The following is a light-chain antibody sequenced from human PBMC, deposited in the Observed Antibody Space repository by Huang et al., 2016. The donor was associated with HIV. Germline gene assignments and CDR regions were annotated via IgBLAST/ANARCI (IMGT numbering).Light chain of an antibody. CDR3: QQSFRAPRT. CDR1: QNIDRY. CDR2: STS. J-gene: IGKJ2*01. V-gene: IGKV1-39*01. Sequence: DIQMTQSPSSLSASVGDRIIINCRASQNIDRYLNWYQQMPGKAPQLLIYSTSSLQGGVPPRFSASGSGTDFTLSISSLQPEDSATYFCQQSFRAPRTFGQGTILEI.